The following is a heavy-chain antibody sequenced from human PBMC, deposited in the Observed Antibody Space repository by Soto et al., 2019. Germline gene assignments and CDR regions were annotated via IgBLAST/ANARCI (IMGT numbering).Heavy chain of an antibody. CDR1: GFSLSTRGVG. CDR2: IYGDDGT. D-gene: IGHD5-12*01. CDR3: AHREGYGRFGY. Sequence: QITLKESGPPLVKPTQTLTLTCRFSGFSLSTRGVGVGWIRQPPGKALEWLALIYGDDGTRYSPSLKSRLTITKDTSKNQVVLTMTNMDPVDTATYYCAHREGYGRFGYWGQGTLVTVSS. J-gene: IGHJ4*02. V-gene: IGHV2-5*02.